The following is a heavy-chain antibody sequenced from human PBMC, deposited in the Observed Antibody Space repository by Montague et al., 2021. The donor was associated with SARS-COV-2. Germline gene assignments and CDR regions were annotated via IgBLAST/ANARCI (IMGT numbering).Heavy chain of an antibody. CDR3: AREDRWNWFDH. CDR1: GDSISSYL. J-gene: IGHJ5*02. D-gene: IGHD5-24*01. Sequence: SETLSLTCTVSGDSISSYLWDWVRQPPGKGLEWIGYIYYRGSTNYNPSLKTRVTISVDTSKNQFSLKLSSVTAADTAVYYCAREDRWNWFDHWGQGTLVIVSS. V-gene: IGHV4-59*01. CDR2: IYYRGST.